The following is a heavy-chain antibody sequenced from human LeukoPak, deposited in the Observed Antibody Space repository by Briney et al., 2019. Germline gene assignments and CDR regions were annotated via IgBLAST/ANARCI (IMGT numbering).Heavy chain of an antibody. D-gene: IGHD1-26*01. CDR1: GGSISSYY. CDR2: IYTSGST. J-gene: IGHJ4*02. V-gene: IGHV4-4*09. CDR3: ARAYSRSYSHFDD. Sequence: PSETLSLTCTVSGGSISSYYWYWIRQPPGKGLEWIGYIYTSGSTNYNPSLKSRVTISVDTSKNQFSLRLSSVTAADTAMYFCARAYSRSYSHFDDWGQGTLVTVSS.